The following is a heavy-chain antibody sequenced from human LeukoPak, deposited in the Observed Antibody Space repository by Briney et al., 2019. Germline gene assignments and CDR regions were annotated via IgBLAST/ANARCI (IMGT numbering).Heavy chain of an antibody. Sequence: GGSLRLSCAASGFTFSSYSMNWVRQAPGKGLEWVSSISSSSSYIYYADSVKGRFTISRDNAKNSLYLQMNSLRAEDTAVYYCAKDRSFDSGWRFDYWGQGTLVTVSS. CDR2: ISSSSSYI. CDR1: GFTFSSYS. CDR3: AKDRSFDSGWRFDY. D-gene: IGHD6-19*01. J-gene: IGHJ4*02. V-gene: IGHV3-21*01.